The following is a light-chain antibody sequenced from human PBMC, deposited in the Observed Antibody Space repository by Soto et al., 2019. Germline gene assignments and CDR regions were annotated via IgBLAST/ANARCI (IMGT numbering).Light chain of an antibody. V-gene: IGKV3-20*01. CDR1: QSVSSSY. J-gene: IGKJ1*01. CDR2: GAS. Sequence: EIVLTQSPGTLSLSPGERATLSCRPSQSVSSSYLAWYQQKPGQAPRLLIYGASSRATGIPDRFSGSGSGTDFTLTISRLEPEDFAVYYCQQYGSSPPWTFGQGTKVDIK. CDR3: QQYGSSPPWT.